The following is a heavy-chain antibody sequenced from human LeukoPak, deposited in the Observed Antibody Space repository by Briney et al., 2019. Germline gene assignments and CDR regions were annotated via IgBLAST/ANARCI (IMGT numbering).Heavy chain of an antibody. CDR3: ARCRIAAAQGDP. CDR2: ISAYNGNT. CDR1: GYTFTSYG. J-gene: IGHJ5*02. V-gene: IGHV1-18*01. Sequence: AASVKVSCKASGYTFTSYGLSWVRQAPGQGLEGMGWISAYNGNTNYAQKPQGRVTMTTDTSTSTAYMELRSLRSDDTAVYYCARCRIAAAQGDPWGQGTLVTVSS. D-gene: IGHD6-13*01.